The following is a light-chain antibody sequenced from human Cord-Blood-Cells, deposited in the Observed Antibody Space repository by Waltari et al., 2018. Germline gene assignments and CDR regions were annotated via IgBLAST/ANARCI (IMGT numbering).Light chain of an antibody. Sequence: DIVMTQSPDSLAVSLGERATIKCKYSQSVLYSSNNKNYLAWYQQKPGQPPKLLIYWASTRESGVPDRFSGSGSGTEFTLTISSLQAEDVAVYYCQQYYSTPLTFGGGTKVEIK. CDR3: QQYYSTPLT. CDR1: QSVLYSSNNKNY. V-gene: IGKV4-1*01. CDR2: WAS. J-gene: IGKJ4*01.